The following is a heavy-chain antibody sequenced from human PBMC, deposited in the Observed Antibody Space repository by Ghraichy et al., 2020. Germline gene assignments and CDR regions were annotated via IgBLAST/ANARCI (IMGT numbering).Heavy chain of an antibody. J-gene: IGHJ6*02. Sequence: GGSLRLSCVGSGFTFSSYSMNWVRQSPGKGLEWVSYITSSSRTIFYADSVKGRFTISRDNAQNSLYLQMKGLRDEDTAVYYCARGSSVVRFYYYAGMDVWGQGTTVTVSS. CDR2: ITSSSRTI. CDR1: GFTFSSYS. CDR3: ARGSSVVRFYYYAGMDV. V-gene: IGHV3-48*02. D-gene: IGHD4-23*01.